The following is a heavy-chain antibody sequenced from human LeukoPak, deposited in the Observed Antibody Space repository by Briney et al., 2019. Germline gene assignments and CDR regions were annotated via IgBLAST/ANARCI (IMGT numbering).Heavy chain of an antibody. Sequence: GGSLRLSCAASGFTFSNAWMNWVGQAPGKGLEWVGRIKSKTDGGTTDYAAPVKGRFTISRDDSKNTLYLQMNSLKTEDTAVYYCTTDRVTMIFNWFDPWGQGTLVTVSS. CDR1: GFTFSNAW. V-gene: IGHV3-15*07. CDR2: IKSKTDGGTT. CDR3: TTDRVTMIFNWFDP. D-gene: IGHD3-22*01. J-gene: IGHJ5*02.